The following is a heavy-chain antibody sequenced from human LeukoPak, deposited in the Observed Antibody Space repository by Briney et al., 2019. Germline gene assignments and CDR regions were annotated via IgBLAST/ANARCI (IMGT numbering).Heavy chain of an antibody. J-gene: IGHJ5*02. CDR1: GGTFSSYT. Sequence: ASVKVSCKASGGTFSSYTISWVRQAPGQGLEWMGWMNPNSGNTGYAQKFQGRVTMTRNTSISTAYMELSSLRSEDTAVYYCARGVLWFGELLPQFDPWGQGTLVTVSS. CDR3: ARGVLWFGELLPQFDP. D-gene: IGHD3-10*01. V-gene: IGHV1-8*02. CDR2: MNPNSGNT.